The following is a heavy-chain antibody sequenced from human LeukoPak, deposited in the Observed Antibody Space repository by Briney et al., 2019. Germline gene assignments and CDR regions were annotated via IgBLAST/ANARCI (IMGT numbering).Heavy chain of an antibody. CDR1: GGSISSSSYY. D-gene: IGHD3-22*01. Sequence: SETLSLTCTVSGGSISSSSYYWGWIRQPPGKGLEWIGSIYYSGSTYYNPSLKSRVTISVDTSKNQFSLKLSSVTAADTAVYYCARDGLNDSSGYYYARYFPFDPWGQGTLVTVSS. CDR2: IYYSGST. V-gene: IGHV4-39*07. CDR3: ARDGLNDSSGYYYARYFPFDP. J-gene: IGHJ5*02.